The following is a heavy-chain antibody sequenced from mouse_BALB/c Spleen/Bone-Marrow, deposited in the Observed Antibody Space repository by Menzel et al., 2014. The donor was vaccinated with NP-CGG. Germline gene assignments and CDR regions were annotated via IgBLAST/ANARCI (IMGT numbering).Heavy chain of an antibody. CDR1: GFSLISYG. J-gene: IGHJ4*01. CDR3: ARHDGYFGAVDY. CDR2: IWSDGST. D-gene: IGHD2-3*01. Sequence: QVQLKQSGPGLVAPSQSLSVTCTISGFSLISYGVHWVRQPPGKGLEWLVVIWSDGSTTYNSALKSRLSISKDNSKSQVFLKMNSLLTDDTAIYYCARHDGYFGAVDYWGQGTSVTVS. V-gene: IGHV2-6-1*01.